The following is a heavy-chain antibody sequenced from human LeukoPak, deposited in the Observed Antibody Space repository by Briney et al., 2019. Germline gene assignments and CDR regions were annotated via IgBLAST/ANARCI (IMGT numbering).Heavy chain of an antibody. J-gene: IGHJ6*03. Sequence: GGSLRLSCAASGFTFSSYWMSWVRQAPGKGLEWVANIKQDGSEKYYVDSVKGRFTISRDNAENSLYLQMNSLRAEDTAVYYCAREKTNYYYYYMDVWGKGTTVTVSS. CDR1: GFTFSSYW. V-gene: IGHV3-7*01. CDR2: IKQDGSEK. CDR3: AREKTNYYYYYMDV.